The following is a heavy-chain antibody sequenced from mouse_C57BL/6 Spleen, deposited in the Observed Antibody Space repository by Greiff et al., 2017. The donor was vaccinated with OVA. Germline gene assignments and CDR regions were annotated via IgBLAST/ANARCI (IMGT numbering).Heavy chain of an antibody. J-gene: IGHJ3*01. Sequence: EVQVVESGGDLVKPGGSLKLSYAASGFTFSSYGMSWVRQTPDKRLEWVATISSGGSYTYYPDSVKGRFTISRDNAKNTLDLQMSSLKSEDTAMYYCARSNYRFAYWGQGTLVTVSA. CDR1: GFTFSSYG. CDR2: ISSGGSYT. V-gene: IGHV5-6*01. D-gene: IGHD2-5*01. CDR3: ARSNYRFAY.